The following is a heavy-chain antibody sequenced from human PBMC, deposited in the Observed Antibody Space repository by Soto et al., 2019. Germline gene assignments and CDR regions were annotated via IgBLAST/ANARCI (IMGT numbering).Heavy chain of an antibody. J-gene: IGHJ4*02. CDR3: ARGIHLWELSEGADY. Sequence: QVQLVESGGGVVQPGRSLRLSCAASGFTFSSYGMHWVRQAPGKGLEWVAVIWYDGSNKYYADSVQGRFTISRDNSKNTLYLQMNSLRAEDTAVYYCARGIHLWELSEGADYWGQGTLVTVSS. CDR1: GFTFSSYG. D-gene: IGHD3-16*02. V-gene: IGHV3-33*01. CDR2: IWYDGSNK.